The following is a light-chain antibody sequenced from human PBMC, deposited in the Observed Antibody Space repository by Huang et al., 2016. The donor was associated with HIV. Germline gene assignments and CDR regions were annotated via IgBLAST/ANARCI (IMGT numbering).Light chain of an antibody. CDR1: QTVGSN. Sequence: IVLTQSPAPLSVSPGERATLSCRASQTVGSNLAWHPHIPGQPPRLLIYGASSSAAVIPARFSSSGAETEVTLTISSLQSADFAVYYSQQYNNWPLPFGGGTRVGSK. J-gene: IGKJ4*01. V-gene: IGKV3-15*01. CDR3: QQYNNWPLP. CDR2: GAS.